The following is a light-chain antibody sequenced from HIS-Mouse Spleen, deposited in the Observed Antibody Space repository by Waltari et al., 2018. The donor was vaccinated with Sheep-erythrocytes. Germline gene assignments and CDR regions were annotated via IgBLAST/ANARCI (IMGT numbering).Light chain of an antibody. CDR2: LNSDGSH. J-gene: IGLJ2*01. CDR3: QAWDSSTAV. V-gene: IGLV4-69*01. CDR1: TGHSSYA. Sequence: QLVLSQSPSASASLVASVTPTCTLSTGHSSYALAWHQQQPEKGPRYLMKLNSDGSHSKGGGIPDRFSGSSSGAERYLTISSLQSEDEADYYCQAWDSSTAVFGGGTKLTVL.